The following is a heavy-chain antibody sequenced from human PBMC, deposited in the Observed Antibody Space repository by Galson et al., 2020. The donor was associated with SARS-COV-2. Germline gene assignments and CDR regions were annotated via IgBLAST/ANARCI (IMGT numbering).Heavy chain of an antibody. CDR2: ISSSSSYI. CDR1: GFTFSSYS. J-gene: IGHJ6*02. D-gene: IGHD3-9*01. V-gene: IGHV3-21*01. CDR3: ARDQQLGSYYDILTGQLGGYYYYGMDV. Sequence: GESLKISCAASGFTFSSYSMNWVRQAPGKGLEWVSSISSSSSYIYYADSVKGRFTISRDNAKNSLYLQMNSLRAEDTAVYYCARDQQLGSYYDILTGQLGGYYYYGMDVWGQGTTVTVSS.